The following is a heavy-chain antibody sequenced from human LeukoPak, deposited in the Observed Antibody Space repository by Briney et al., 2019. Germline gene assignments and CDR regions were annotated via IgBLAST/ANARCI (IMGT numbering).Heavy chain of an antibody. CDR3: AKAHYGSGSFHYFDY. V-gene: IGHV3-9*01. J-gene: IGHJ4*02. D-gene: IGHD3-10*01. Sequence: GGSLRLSCAASGFTFDDYAMHWVRQAPGKGLEWVSGISWNSGSICYADSVKGRFTISRDNAKNSLYLQMNSLRAEDTALYYCAKAHYGSGSFHYFDYWGQGTLVTVSS. CDR1: GFTFDDYA. CDR2: ISWNSGSI.